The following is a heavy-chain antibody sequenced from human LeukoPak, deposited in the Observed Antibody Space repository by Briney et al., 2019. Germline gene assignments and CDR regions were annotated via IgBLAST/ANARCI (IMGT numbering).Heavy chain of an antibody. CDR1: GGSISSYY. CDR2: IYTSGST. CDR3: ARGNDYYDSSGYRFDY. D-gene: IGHD3-22*01. J-gene: IGHJ4*02. V-gene: IGHV4-4*07. Sequence: SETLSLTCTVSGGSISSYYWSWIRQPPGKGLEWIGRIYTSGSTNYNPSLKSRVTMSVDTSKNQFSLKLSSVTAADTAVYYCARGNDYYDSSGYRFDYWGQGTLVTVSS.